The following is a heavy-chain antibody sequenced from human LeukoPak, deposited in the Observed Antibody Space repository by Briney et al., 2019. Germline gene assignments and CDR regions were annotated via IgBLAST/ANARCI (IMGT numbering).Heavy chain of an antibody. CDR3: ARGRRRGRNYYDSSGFYDQPYFDY. D-gene: IGHD3-22*01. Sequence: ASVKVSCKASGYTFTSYGISWVRQAPGQGLEWMGWISAYNGNTNYAQKLQGRVTMTTDTSTSTAYMELRSLRSDDTAVYYCARGRRRGRNYYDSSGFYDQPYFDYWGQGTLVTVSS. V-gene: IGHV1-18*01. CDR1: GYTFTSYG. J-gene: IGHJ4*02. CDR2: ISAYNGNT.